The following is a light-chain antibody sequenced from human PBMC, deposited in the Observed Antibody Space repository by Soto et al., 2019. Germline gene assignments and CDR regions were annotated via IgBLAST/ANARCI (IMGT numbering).Light chain of an antibody. CDR3: QQCDDYPLT. CDR2: KAS. V-gene: IGKV1-5*03. J-gene: IGKJ4*01. CDR1: QSVGNW. Sequence: DIQMTQSPSTLSASVGDRVTITCRASQSVGNWLAWYQQKPGKAPKLLIFKASLLQSGVPSRFSGRGSGTEFTLTVSSLQPDDFATYYCQQCDDYPLTFGGGTKVDIK.